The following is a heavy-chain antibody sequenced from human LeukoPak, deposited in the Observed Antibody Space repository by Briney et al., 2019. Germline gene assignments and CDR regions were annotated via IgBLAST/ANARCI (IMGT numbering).Heavy chain of an antibody. Sequence: GGSLRLSCAASGFTFSSYAMSWIRQAPGKGLEWVSYXXSRXXXIYYADSVKGRFTISRDNAKNSLYLQMNSLRAEDTAVYYXXXXGEXYDSSGYYHGGXYYYMDVWGKGTTVTVSS. V-gene: IGHV3-11*04. CDR2: XXSRXXXI. CDR1: GFTFSSYA. J-gene: IGHJ6*03. D-gene: IGHD3-22*01. CDR3: XXXGEXYDSSGYYHGGXYYYMDV.